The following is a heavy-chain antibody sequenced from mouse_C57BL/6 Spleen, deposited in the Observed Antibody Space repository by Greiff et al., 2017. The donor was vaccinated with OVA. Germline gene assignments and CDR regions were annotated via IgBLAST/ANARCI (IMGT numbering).Heavy chain of an antibody. Sequence: QVQLKESGAELVRPGTSVKMSCKASGYTFTNYWIGWAKQRPGHGLEWIGDIYPGGGYTNYNEKFKGKATLTADKSSSTAYMQFSSLTSEDSAIYYCARGDYYGSSSRDYYAMDYWGQGTSVTVSS. CDR2: IYPGGGYT. CDR1: GYTFTNYW. V-gene: IGHV1-63*01. CDR3: ARGDYYGSSSRDYYAMDY. D-gene: IGHD1-1*01. J-gene: IGHJ4*01.